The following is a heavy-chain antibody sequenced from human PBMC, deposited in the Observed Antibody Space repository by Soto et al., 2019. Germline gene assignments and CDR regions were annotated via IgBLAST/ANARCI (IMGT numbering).Heavy chain of an antibody. D-gene: IGHD3-3*01. J-gene: IGHJ6*03. CDR1: GVTFSNYA. V-gene: IGHV3-23*01. CDR3: AKIKGFWSGSDYYMDV. CDR2: ISGSGNSP. Sequence: GGSLRLSCAASGVTFSNYAMSWVRQAPGKGLEWVSGISGSGNSPFYADSVKGRFTISRDNSKNTLYLQMNSLRPEDTALYYCAKIKGFWSGSDYYMDVWGKGTTVTVSS.